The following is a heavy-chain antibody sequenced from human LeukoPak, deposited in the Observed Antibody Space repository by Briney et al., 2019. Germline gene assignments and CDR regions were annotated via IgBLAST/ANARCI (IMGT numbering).Heavy chain of an antibody. CDR3: ARARYYYDSSGYYHPLDTFDI. CDR2: INPSGGST. CDR1: GYTFTSYG. Sequence: ASVKVSCKASGYTFTSYGISWVRQAPGQGLEWMGIINPSGGSTSYAQKFQGRVTMTRDTSTSTVYMELSSLRSEDTAVYYCARARYYYDSSGYYHPLDTFDIWGQGTMVTVSS. D-gene: IGHD3-22*01. J-gene: IGHJ3*02. V-gene: IGHV1-46*01.